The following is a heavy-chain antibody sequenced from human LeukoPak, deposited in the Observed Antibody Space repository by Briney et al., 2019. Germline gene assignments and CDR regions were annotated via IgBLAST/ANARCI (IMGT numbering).Heavy chain of an antibody. CDR1: GYTFTSYG. Sequence: ASVKVSCKASGYTFTSYGISWVRQASAQGLVWMGWISAYNGNTNYAQKLQGRVTMTTDTSTSTAYMELRSLRSDDTAVYYCARYGETTEPDYWGQGTLVTVSS. CDR2: ISAYNGNT. CDR3: ARYGETTEPDY. V-gene: IGHV1-18*01. J-gene: IGHJ4*02. D-gene: IGHD3-10*01.